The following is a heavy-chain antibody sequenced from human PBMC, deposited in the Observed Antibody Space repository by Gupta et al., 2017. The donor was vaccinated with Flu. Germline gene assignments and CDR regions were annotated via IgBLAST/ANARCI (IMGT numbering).Heavy chain of an antibody. V-gene: IGHV4-34*01. D-gene: IGHD3-10*01. Sequence: QVQLQQWGAGLLKPSETLSLTCAVYGGSFSGYYWSWIRQPPGKGLEWIGEINHSGSTNYNPSLKSRVTISVDTSKNQFSLKLSSVTAADTAVYYCARGSGITMVRGVMGFDPWGQGTLVTVSS. CDR3: ARGSGITMVRGVMGFDP. CDR2: INHSGST. CDR1: GGSFSGYY. J-gene: IGHJ5*02.